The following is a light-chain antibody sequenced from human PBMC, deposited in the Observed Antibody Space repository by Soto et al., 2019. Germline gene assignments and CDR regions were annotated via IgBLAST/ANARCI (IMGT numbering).Light chain of an antibody. J-gene: IGLJ2*01. CDR3: ASWDDRLGAVI. Sequence: QLVLTQSPSASGTPGQRVFISCSGSSSNIGGTNYAYWYQQLPGAAPKLLMHSNNLRPSGVPERISGSKSGTSASLAISGLRSEDEAVYYCASWDDRLGAVIFGGGTKLTVL. V-gene: IGLV1-47*02. CDR2: SNN. CDR1: SSNIGGTNY.